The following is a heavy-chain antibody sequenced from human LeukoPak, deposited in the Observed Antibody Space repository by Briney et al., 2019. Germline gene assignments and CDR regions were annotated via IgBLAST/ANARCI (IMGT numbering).Heavy chain of an antibody. D-gene: IGHD2-21*01. J-gene: IGHJ4*02. Sequence: PGGSLRLPCTPSGFSFGDYAVSWFRQAPGKGLEWIGFIRSKPYGGATEYAASVKGRFTISRDDSNSIAYLQMNSLKIEDTAVYYCSRTVVADPFDYWGQGTLVTVSS. CDR3: SRTVVADPFDY. CDR2: IRSKPYGGAT. CDR1: GFSFGDYA. V-gene: IGHV3-49*03.